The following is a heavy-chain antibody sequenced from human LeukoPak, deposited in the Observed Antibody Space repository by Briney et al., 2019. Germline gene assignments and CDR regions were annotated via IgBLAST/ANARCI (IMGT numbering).Heavy chain of an antibody. CDR2: ISYDGSNK. J-gene: IGHJ4*02. Sequence: GGSLRLSCAASGFTFSSYGMHWVRQAPGKGLEWVAVISYDGSNKYYADSVKGRFTISRDNSKNTLYLQMNSLRAEDTAVYYCAKDPLGDGSGSYIWGQGTLVTVSS. CDR3: AKDPLGDGSGSYI. CDR1: GFTFSSYG. D-gene: IGHD3-10*01. V-gene: IGHV3-30*18.